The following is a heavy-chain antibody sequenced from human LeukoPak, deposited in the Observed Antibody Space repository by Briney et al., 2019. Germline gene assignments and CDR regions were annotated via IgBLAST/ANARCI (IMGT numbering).Heavy chain of an antibody. CDR3: ARYSQWLAIFDY. D-gene: IGHD6-19*01. J-gene: IGHJ4*02. V-gene: IGHV4-59*08. CDR1: GGSISSYY. Sequence: PSETLSLICTVSGGSISSYYWSWIRQPPGKGLEWIGYIYYSGSTNYNPSLKSRVTISVDTSKNQFSLKLSSVTAADTAVYYCARYSQWLAIFDYWGQGTLVTVSS. CDR2: IYYSGST.